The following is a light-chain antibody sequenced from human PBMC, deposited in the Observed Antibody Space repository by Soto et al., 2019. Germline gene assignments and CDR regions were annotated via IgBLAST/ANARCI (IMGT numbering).Light chain of an antibody. Sequence: EIVLTQSPGTLSLSPGERVTLSCRASQSVDSKYLAWYQQKPGQAPRILIFAASSRATGIPDRFSGSGSGTDFTLTISRLEPGDFAVYYCQQYGYSSWTFGQGTKVDIK. CDR2: AAS. CDR1: QSVDSKY. J-gene: IGKJ1*01. CDR3: QQYGYSSWT. V-gene: IGKV3-20*01.